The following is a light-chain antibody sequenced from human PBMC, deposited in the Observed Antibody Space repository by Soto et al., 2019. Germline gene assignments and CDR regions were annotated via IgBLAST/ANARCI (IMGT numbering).Light chain of an antibody. V-gene: IGKV1-39*01. CDR2: AAS. CDR1: QSISSY. J-gene: IGKJ1*01. CDR3: HQTYSGPET. Sequence: DIQMTQSPSSLSASVGDRVTITCRASQSISSYLNWYQQKPGKAPKLLIYAASSLQGGVPSRFSGRGSGTDFTLTISSLQPEDFATYYCHQTYSGPETFGQGTRVEI.